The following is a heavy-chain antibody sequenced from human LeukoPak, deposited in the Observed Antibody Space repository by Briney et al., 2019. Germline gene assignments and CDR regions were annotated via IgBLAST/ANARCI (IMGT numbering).Heavy chain of an antibody. J-gene: IGHJ4*02. CDR2: VYNSGST. CDR1: GGSISNYY. Sequence: PSETLSLTCTVSGGSISNYYWSWIRQPPGKGLERLGYVYNSGSTHYNPSLKSRVTISADTSKNQFSLTLTSVTAADTAVYYCARSGGTWSYNYWGQRTLVTVSS. D-gene: IGHD1-26*01. V-gene: IGHV4-59*01. CDR3: ARSGGTWSYNY.